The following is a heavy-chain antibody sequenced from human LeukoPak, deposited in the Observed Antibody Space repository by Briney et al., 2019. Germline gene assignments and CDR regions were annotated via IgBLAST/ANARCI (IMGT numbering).Heavy chain of an antibody. Sequence: GSLRLSCAASGFTFSTYWMHWVRQAPGKGLVWVSGIRSDGSSTIYADSVKGRFTISRDNARNTLYLQVNSLRAEDTAVYYCARDSSGWGFDYWGQGSLVTVSS. J-gene: IGHJ4*02. D-gene: IGHD6-25*01. CDR1: GFTFSTYW. CDR2: IRSDGSST. V-gene: IGHV3-74*01. CDR3: ARDSSGWGFDY.